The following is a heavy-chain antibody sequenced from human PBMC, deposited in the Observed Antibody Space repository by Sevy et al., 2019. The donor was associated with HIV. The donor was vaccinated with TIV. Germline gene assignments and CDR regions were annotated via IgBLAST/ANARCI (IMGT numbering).Heavy chain of an antibody. D-gene: IGHD3-9*01. V-gene: IGHV1-2*02. J-gene: IGHJ3*02. CDR2: INPNSGGT. CDR3: ARDPNDILNEHAFDI. Sequence: ASVKVSCKASGYTFTGYYMQWVRQAPGQGLEWMGWINPNSGGTNYTQKFQGRITMTRDTSIRTAYLQMNSLRSDDTAVYYCARDPNDILNEHAFDIWGQGTVVTVSS. CDR1: GYTFTGYY.